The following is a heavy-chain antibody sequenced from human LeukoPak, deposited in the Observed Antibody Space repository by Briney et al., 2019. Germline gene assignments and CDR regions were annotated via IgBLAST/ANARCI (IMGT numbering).Heavy chain of an antibody. CDR1: GYTFTSYG. Sequence: ASVKVSCKASGYTFTSYGISWVRQAPGQGLEWMGGIIPIFGTANYAQKFQGRVTITADESTSTAYMELSSLRSEDTAVYYCARDQLLLLWFGELFDPARNWFDPWGQGTLVTVSS. CDR3: ARDQLLLLWFGELFDPARNWFDP. CDR2: IIPIFGTA. J-gene: IGHJ5*02. D-gene: IGHD3-10*01. V-gene: IGHV1-69*13.